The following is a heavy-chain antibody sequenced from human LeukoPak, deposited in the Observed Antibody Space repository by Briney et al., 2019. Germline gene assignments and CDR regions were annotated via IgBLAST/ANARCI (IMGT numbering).Heavy chain of an antibody. V-gene: IGHV1-18*01. D-gene: IGHD1-26*01. Sequence: ASVKVSCKASGYTFTSYGISWVRQAPGQGPEWMGWISAYNGNTNYAQKLQGRVTMTTDTSTSTAYMKLRSLRSDDTAVYCCARDTVGATSWFDPWGQGTLVTVSS. CDR3: ARDTVGATSWFDP. CDR2: ISAYNGNT. CDR1: GYTFTSYG. J-gene: IGHJ5*02.